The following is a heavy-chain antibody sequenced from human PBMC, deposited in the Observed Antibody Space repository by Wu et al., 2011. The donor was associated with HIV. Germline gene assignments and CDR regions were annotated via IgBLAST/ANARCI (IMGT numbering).Heavy chain of an antibody. Sequence: QVQLVQSGDEVKKPGASVKVSCKASGKGFPTSIVTWVRQAPGQGLEWMGGILPMFGSTNYARKFQGRVTITADKSATTVYMELRSLRSEDTAMYYCARSGVSAEYYFYYMNVWGKGTTVTVSS. CDR1: GKGFPTSI. J-gene: IGHJ6*03. V-gene: IGHV1-69*06. CDR2: ILPMFGST. CDR3: ARSGVSAEYYFYYMNV. D-gene: IGHD2-2*01.